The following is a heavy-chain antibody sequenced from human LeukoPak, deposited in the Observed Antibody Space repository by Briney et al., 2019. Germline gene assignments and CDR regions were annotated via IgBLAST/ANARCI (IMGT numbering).Heavy chain of an antibody. J-gene: IGHJ4*02. Sequence: AGGSLRLSCAASGFTFSSYSMNWVRQAPGKGLEWVGRIKSKTDGGTTDYAAPVKGRFTISRDDSKNTLYLQMNSLKTEDTAVYYCTAFTVTPYYFDYWGQGTLVTVSS. D-gene: IGHD4-17*01. CDR2: IKSKTDGGTT. CDR1: GFTFSSYS. CDR3: TAFTVTPYYFDY. V-gene: IGHV3-15*01.